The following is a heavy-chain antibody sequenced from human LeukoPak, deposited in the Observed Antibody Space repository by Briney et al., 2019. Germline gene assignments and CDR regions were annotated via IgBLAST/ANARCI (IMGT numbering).Heavy chain of an antibody. Sequence: PSETLSLTCTFSGGSISSYYWSWIRQPAGKGLQWIGRVYSSGSTNDNPSLKSRVTMSVDTSKNQISLKLSSVTAADTAVYYCARSVYVYGSGSYSVMDVWGKGTTVTISS. CDR1: GGSISSYY. CDR2: VYSSGST. V-gene: IGHV4-4*07. J-gene: IGHJ6*03. CDR3: ARSVYVYGSGSYSVMDV. D-gene: IGHD3-10*01.